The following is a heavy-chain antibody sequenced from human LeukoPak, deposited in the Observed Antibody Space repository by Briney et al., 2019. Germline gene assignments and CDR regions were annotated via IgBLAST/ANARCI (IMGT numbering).Heavy chain of an antibody. J-gene: IGHJ4*02. D-gene: IGHD4-23*01. V-gene: IGHV3-23*01. CDR1: GFTFSSYA. CDR2: ISGSGGST. CDR3: AKTYGGLGLGNFDY. Sequence: GGSLRLSCAASGFTFSSYAMSWVRQAPGKGLEWVSAISGSGGSTYYADSVKGRFTISRDNSKNTLYLQMNSLRAENTAVYYCAKTYGGLGLGNFDYWGQGTLVTVS.